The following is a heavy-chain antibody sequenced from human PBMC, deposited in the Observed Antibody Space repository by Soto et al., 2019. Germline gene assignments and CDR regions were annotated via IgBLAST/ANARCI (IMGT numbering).Heavy chain of an antibody. CDR3: AIQIRSYYDSSGFNGMDV. CDR1: GDSISSSSYY. V-gene: IGHV4-39*01. D-gene: IGHD3-22*01. J-gene: IGHJ6*02. CDR2: INYSGST. Sequence: SGTLSLTCTVSGDSISSSSYYWGWIRQPPGKGLEWIGSINYSGSTYYNPVLKSRVTISVDTSKNQFALKLSSVTAADTAVYYCAIQIRSYYDSSGFNGMDVWGQGTTVTVSS.